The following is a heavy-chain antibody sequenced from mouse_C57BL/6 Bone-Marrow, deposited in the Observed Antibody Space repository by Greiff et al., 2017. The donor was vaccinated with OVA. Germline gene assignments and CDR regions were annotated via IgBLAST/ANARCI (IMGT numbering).Heavy chain of an antibody. V-gene: IGHV1-36*01. Sequence: VQLQQSGPVLVKPGPSVKISCKASGFTFTDYYMHWVKQSHGKSLVWIGLVYPYNGGTSYNQKFKGKATLTVDTSSSTAYMELNSLTSEDSAVYYCASFYYGSSYVGYFDVWGTGTTVTVSS. D-gene: IGHD1-1*01. CDR3: ASFYYGSSYVGYFDV. CDR1: GFTFTDYY. J-gene: IGHJ1*03. CDR2: VYPYNGGT.